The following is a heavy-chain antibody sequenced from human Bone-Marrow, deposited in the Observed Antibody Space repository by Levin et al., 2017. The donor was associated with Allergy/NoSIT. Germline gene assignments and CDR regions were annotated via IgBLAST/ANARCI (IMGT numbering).Heavy chain of an antibody. J-gene: IGHJ4*02. V-gene: IGHV4-4*02. Sequence: PSETLSLTCVVSGGFINTSTWWSWVRQPPGQGLEWIGEIYQTGSTNYNPSLQSRVTISVDTSKNQFSLRVNSVTAADAAVYFCARDPQLLVRRIFDSWGQGALVTVSS. D-gene: IGHD6-13*01. CDR1: GGFINTSTW. CDR2: IYQTGST. CDR3: ARDPQLLVRRIFDS.